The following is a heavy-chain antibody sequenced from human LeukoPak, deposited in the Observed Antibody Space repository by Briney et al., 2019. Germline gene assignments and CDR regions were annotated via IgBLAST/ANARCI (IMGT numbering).Heavy chain of an antibody. V-gene: IGHV3-23*01. CDR1: GFTFSSYA. CDR3: ANYYYDSSGYYSHFDY. Sequence: GGSLRLSCVASGFTFSSYAMTWVRQAPGKGLEWVSAISTTGGATYYADSVKGRFTISRDNSKNTLYLQMNSLRAEDTAVYYCANYYYDSSGYYSHFDYWGQGTLVTVSS. CDR2: ISTTGGAT. J-gene: IGHJ4*02. D-gene: IGHD3-22*01.